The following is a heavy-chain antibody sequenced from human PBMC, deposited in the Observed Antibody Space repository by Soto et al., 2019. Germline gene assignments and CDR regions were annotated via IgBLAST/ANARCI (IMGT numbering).Heavy chain of an antibody. D-gene: IGHD3-22*01. V-gene: IGHV4-39*01. CDR1: GGSMSSSSYY. CDR3: ARHYDYYDSSGYPQGDDAFDI. Sequence: SETLSLTCTVSGGSMSSSSYYWGWIRQPPGKGLEWIGSIYYSGSTYYNPSLKSRVTISVDTSKNQFSLKLSSVTAADTAVYYCARHYDYYDSSGYPQGDDAFDIWGQGTMVTVSS. J-gene: IGHJ3*02. CDR2: IYYSGST.